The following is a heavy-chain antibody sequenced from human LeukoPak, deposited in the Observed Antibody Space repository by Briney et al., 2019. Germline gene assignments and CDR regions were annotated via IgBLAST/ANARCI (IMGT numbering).Heavy chain of an antibody. CDR3: ARETYYYGSGSYTHFDY. Sequence: GGSLRLSCAASGSTFSSYSMNWVRQAPGKGLEWVSSISSSSSYIYYADSVKGRFTISRDNAKNSLYLQMNSLRAEDTAVYYCARETYYYGSGSYTHFDYWGQGTLVTVSS. D-gene: IGHD3-10*01. CDR1: GSTFSSYS. V-gene: IGHV3-21*01. CDR2: ISSSSSYI. J-gene: IGHJ4*02.